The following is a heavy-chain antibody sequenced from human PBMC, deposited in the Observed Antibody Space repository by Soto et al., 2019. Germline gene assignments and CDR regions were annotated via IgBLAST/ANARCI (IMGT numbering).Heavy chain of an antibody. V-gene: IGHV3-23*01. CDR2: ISGSGGST. D-gene: IGHD2-15*01. CDR1: GLTFSSYA. J-gene: IGHJ4*02. Sequence: EVQLLESGGGLVQPGGSLRLSCAASGLTFSSYAMSWVRQAPGKGLEWVSAISGSGGSTYYADSVKGRFTISRDNSKNTLYLQMNSLRAEDTAVYYCAKDSRSVVVVAAVDYWGQGTLVTVSS. CDR3: AKDSRSVVVVAAVDY.